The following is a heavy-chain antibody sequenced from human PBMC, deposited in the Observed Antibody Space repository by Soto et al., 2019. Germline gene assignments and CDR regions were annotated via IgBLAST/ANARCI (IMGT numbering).Heavy chain of an antibody. V-gene: IGHV1-58*01. CDR1: GFTFTSSA. D-gene: IGHD2-15*01. CDR2: IVVGSGNT. CDR3: AADVGYCSGGSCYPIARFDY. J-gene: IGHJ4*02. Sequence: QMQLVQSGPEVKKPGTSVKVSCKASGFTFTSSAVQWVRQARGQRLEWIGWIVVGSGNTNYAQKFQERVTITRDMSTSTAYMELSSLRSEDTAVYYCAADVGYCSGGSCYPIARFDYWGQGTLVTVSS.